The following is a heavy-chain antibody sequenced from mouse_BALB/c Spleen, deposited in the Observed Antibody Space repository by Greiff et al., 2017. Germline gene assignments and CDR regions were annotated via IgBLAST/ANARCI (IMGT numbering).Heavy chain of an antibody. CDR3: ARDPYYGSSYGAY. V-gene: IGHV3-6*02. CDR1: GYSITSGYY. Sequence: DVQLQESGPGLVKPSQSLSLTCSVTGYSITSGYYWNWIRQFPGNKLEWMGYISYDGSNNYNPSLKNRISITRDTSKNQFFLKLNSVTTEDTATYYCARDPYYGSSYGAYWGQGTLVTVSA. D-gene: IGHD1-1*01. CDR2: ISYDGSN. J-gene: IGHJ3*01.